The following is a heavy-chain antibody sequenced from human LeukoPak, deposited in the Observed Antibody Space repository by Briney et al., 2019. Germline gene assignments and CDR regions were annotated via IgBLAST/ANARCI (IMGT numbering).Heavy chain of an antibody. V-gene: IGHV3-69-1*01. CDR2: ITSSNYM. D-gene: IGHD3-22*01. CDR3: VRDGFYSDSSGYPFGY. J-gene: IGHJ4*02. Sequence: GGSLRLSCAASGFTFSTYSMSWVRRAPGKGLEWVSCITSSNYMYYADSVKGRFTISRDNAKNSLYLQMNSLRAEDTAVYYCVRDGFYSDSSGYPFGYWGQGTLVTVPS. CDR1: GFTFSTYS.